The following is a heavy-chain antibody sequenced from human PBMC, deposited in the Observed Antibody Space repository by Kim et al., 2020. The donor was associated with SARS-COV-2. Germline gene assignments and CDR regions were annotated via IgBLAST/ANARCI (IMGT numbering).Heavy chain of an antibody. V-gene: IGHV3-30*18. Sequence: GGSLRLSCAASGFTFSSYGMHWVRQAPGKGLEWVAVISYDGSNKYYADSVKGRFTISRDNSKNTLYLQMNSLRAEDTAVYYCAKRGNLFDGYGRDVWGQGTTVTVSS. CDR2: ISYDGSNK. D-gene: IGHD3-9*01. J-gene: IGHJ6*02. CDR3: AKRGNLFDGYGRDV. CDR1: GFTFSSYG.